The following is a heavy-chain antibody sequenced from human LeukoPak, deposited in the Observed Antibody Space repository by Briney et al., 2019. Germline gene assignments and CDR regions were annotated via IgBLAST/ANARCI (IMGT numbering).Heavy chain of an antibody. V-gene: IGHV3-7*01. CDR1: GFTFSTYW. CDR2: INQDGSEK. Sequence: GGSLRLSCAASGFTFSTYWMSWVRQAPGKGLEWVANINQDGSEKYFVDSVKGRFTISRDNAKNSPYLQINSLRAEDTAVYSCARGGYSSSWYYRNWGQGTLVTVSS. D-gene: IGHD6-13*01. J-gene: IGHJ4*02. CDR3: ARGGYSSSWYYRN.